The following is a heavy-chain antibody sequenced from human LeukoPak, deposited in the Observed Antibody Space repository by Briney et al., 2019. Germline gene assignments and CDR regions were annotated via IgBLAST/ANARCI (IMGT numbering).Heavy chain of an antibody. CDR1: GGPISSYY. CDR3: ARSPSRIRVIDY. J-gene: IGHJ4*02. D-gene: IGHD2/OR15-2a*01. V-gene: IGHV4-59*01. Sequence: SETLSLTCTVSGGPISSYYWSWTRQPPGKGLEWIGYIYYSGSTNYNPSLKSRVTISVDTSKNQFSLKLSSVTAADTAVYYCARSPSRIRVIDYWGQGTLVTVSS. CDR2: IYYSGST.